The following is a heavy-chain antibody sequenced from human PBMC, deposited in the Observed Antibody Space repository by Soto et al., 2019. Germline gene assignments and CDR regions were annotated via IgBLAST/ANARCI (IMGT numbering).Heavy chain of an antibody. V-gene: IGHV3-48*02. Sequence: GGSLRLSCAASGFTFSSYSMNWVRQAPGKGLEWVSYISSSSSTIYYADSVKGRFTISRDNAKDSLYLQMNSLRDEDTAVYYCARDYYGSGSYYNPHYYGMDVWGQGTTVTVSS. J-gene: IGHJ6*02. CDR1: GFTFSSYS. D-gene: IGHD3-10*01. CDR3: ARDYYGSGSYYNPHYYGMDV. CDR2: ISSSSSTI.